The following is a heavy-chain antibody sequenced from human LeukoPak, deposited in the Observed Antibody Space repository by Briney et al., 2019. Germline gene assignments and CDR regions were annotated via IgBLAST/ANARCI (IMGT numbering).Heavy chain of an antibody. CDR1: GGSISSTNW. CDR2: VDHSGST. J-gene: IGHJ5*02. Sequence: SGTLSLTCGVPGGSISSTNWWRGVRQPPGKGLEWIGEVDHSGSTKYNPALKSRVTISVDKSKNQFSLRLTSVTAADTAVYYCARVHKYCSGISCYRFDPWGQGTLVSVSS. CDR3: ARVHKYCSGISCYRFDP. V-gene: IGHV4-4*02. D-gene: IGHD2-2*01.